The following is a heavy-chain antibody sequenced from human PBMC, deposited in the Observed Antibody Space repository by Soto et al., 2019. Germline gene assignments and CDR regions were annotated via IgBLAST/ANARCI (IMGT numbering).Heavy chain of an antibody. CDR2: IYYSGST. V-gene: IGHV4-59*01. D-gene: IGHD5-18*01. CDR3: ARVKHPQPNIAMVTRKGGWFDP. J-gene: IGHJ5*02. CDR1: GGSISSYY. Sequence: SETLSLTCTVSGGSISSYYWSWIRQPPGKGLEWIGYIYYSGSTNYNPSLKSRVTITVDTSKNQFSLKLSSVTAADTAVYYCARVKHPQPNIAMVTRKGGWFDPWGQGTLVTVSS.